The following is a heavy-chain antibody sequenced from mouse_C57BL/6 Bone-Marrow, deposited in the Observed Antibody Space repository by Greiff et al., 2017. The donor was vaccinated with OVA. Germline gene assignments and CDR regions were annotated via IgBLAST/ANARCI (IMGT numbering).Heavy chain of an antibody. V-gene: IGHV1-52*01. J-gene: IGHJ4*01. Sequence: QVQLQQSGAELVRPGSSVKLSCKASGYTFTSYWMHWVKQRPIQGLEWIGNIDPSDSETHYNQKFKDKATLTVDKSSSTAYMQLSSLTSEDSAVYYCASTCRGLRRKNYAMDYWGQGTSVTVSS. D-gene: IGHD2-4*01. CDR1: GYTFTSYW. CDR3: ASTCRGLRRKNYAMDY. CDR2: IDPSDSET.